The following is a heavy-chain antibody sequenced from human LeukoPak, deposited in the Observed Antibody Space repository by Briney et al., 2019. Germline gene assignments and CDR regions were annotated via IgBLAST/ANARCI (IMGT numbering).Heavy chain of an antibody. CDR2: INHSGST. CDR1: GGSFSGYY. V-gene: IGHV4-34*01. D-gene: IGHD6-6*01. J-gene: IGHJ5*02. CDR3: ASRSFEYSSSSPSNWFDP. Sequence: SETLSLTCAVYGGSFSGYYWSWIRQPPGKGLEWIGEINHSGSTNYNPSLKSRVTISVDTSKNQFSLKLSSVTAADTAVYYCASRSFEYSSSSPSNWFDPWGQGTLVTVSS.